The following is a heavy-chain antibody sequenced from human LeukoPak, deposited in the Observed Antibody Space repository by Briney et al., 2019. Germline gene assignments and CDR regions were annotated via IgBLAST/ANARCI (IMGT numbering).Heavy chain of an antibody. D-gene: IGHD2-2*02. V-gene: IGHV3-21*01. J-gene: IGHJ6*03. Sequence: GGSLRLSCLGSGFTFSSYTMNWVRQAPGKGLECVSFISSGGTYIYYADSVKGRFTISRDNAKSTLYLQMNSLRAEDTAVYYCARDGEFLPAAIEGTEYMDVWGKGTTVTVSS. CDR2: ISSGGTYI. CDR1: GFTFSSYT. CDR3: ARDGEFLPAAIEGTEYMDV.